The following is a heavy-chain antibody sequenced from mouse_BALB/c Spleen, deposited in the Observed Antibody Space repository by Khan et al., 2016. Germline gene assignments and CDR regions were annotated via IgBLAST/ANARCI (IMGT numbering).Heavy chain of an antibody. CDR1: GFAFSSYD. J-gene: IGHJ4*01. CDR2: ISSGGGST. Sequence: EVELVESGGGLVKPGGSLKLSCAASGFAFSSYDMSWVRQTPEKRLEWVAYISSGGGSTYYPDTVKGRFTISRDNAKKTLYLQMSSLKSEDTAMYYCARQRYGNYYYYAMDYWGQGTSVTVSS. CDR3: ARQRYGNYYYYAMDY. D-gene: IGHD2-1*01. V-gene: IGHV5-12-1*01.